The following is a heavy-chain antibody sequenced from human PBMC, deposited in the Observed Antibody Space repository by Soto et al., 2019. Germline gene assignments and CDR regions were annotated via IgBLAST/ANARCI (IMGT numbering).Heavy chain of an antibody. V-gene: IGHV4-31*03. CDR2: IYYSGMT. Sequence: SETLSLTCTVSGGYISSGGYTWSLIGQDTGKGMEWIGYIYYSGMTYYNPSLKNRVTISVDTSKNQFSLKLSAVSAADTAVYYCATDREYCGGDCYTNWFDPWGQGTLVTVS. CDR1: GGYISSGGYT. CDR3: ATDREYCGGDCYTNWFDP. D-gene: IGHD2-21*02. J-gene: IGHJ5*02.